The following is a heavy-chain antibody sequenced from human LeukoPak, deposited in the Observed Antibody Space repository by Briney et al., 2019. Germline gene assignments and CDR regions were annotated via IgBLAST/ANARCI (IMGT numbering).Heavy chain of an antibody. V-gene: IGHV1-18*01. D-gene: IGHD2-2*01. CDR3: ATSYPTSGYYYGMDV. Sequence: ASVKVSCKASGYTFTSYGISWVRQAPGQGLEWMGWISAYNGNTNYAQKLQGRVTMTTDTSTSTAYMELRSLRSDDTAVYYCATSYPTSGYYYGMDVWGQGTTVTVSS. CDR2: ISAYNGNT. J-gene: IGHJ6*02. CDR1: GYTFTSYG.